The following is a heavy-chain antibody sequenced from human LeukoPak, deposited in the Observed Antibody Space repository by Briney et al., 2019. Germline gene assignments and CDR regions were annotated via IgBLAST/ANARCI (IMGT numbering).Heavy chain of an antibody. V-gene: IGHV4-59*08. Sequence: PSETLSLTCTVSGGSISSYYWSWIRQPPGKGLEWIGYIYYSGSTNYNPSLKSRVTISVDTSKNQFSLKLSSVTAADTAVYYCARRRYSSSWYLDYWGQGTLVTVSS. CDR1: GGSISSYY. J-gene: IGHJ4*02. CDR3: ARRRYSSSWYLDY. CDR2: IYYSGST. D-gene: IGHD6-13*01.